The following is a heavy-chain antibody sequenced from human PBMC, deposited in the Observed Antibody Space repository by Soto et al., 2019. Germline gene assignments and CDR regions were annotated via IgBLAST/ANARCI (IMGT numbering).Heavy chain of an antibody. V-gene: IGHV4-31*03. D-gene: IGHD5-12*01. J-gene: IGHJ4*02. Sequence: TLSLTCTVAGCSISSGGYYWSWIRQHPGKGLEWIGYIYYSGSTYYNPSLKSRVTISVDTSKNQFSLKLSSVTAADTAVYYCARAQLRSALDYWGQGTLVTVSS. CDR1: GCSISSGGYY. CDR3: ARAQLRSALDY. CDR2: IYYSGST.